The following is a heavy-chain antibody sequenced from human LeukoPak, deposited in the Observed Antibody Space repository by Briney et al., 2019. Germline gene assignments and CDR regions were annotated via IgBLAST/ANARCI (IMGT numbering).Heavy chain of an antibody. D-gene: IGHD1-1*01. J-gene: IGHJ3*01. CDR2: INPQNTGT. V-gene: IGHV1-2*02. CDR3: ARGGPLEWAPDAFDL. Sequence: GASVKVSCKASGYTFTGYYIHWVRQAPGQGLEWMGWINPQNTGTNYAQKFQDRVTMTRDTSIRTAYMVLTRLKSDDTAVFYCARGGPLEWAPDAFDLWGQGTMVTVSS. CDR1: GYTFTGYY.